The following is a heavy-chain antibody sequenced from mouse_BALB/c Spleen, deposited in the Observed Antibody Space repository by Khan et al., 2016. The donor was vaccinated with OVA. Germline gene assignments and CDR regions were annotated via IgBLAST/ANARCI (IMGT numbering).Heavy chain of an antibody. CDR2: IWSGGAT. Sequence: QMQLEESGPGLVQPSQSLSITCTVSGFSLITYGVHWVRQSPGKGLEWLGVIWSGGATDYNAAFISRLSISKDNSKSQVFFKMNSLQADDTAIYYCARNSYRYDFTYWGRGTLVTVSA. CDR1: GFSLITYG. CDR3: ARNSYRYDFTY. V-gene: IGHV2-4-1*01. J-gene: IGHJ3*01. D-gene: IGHD2-12*01.